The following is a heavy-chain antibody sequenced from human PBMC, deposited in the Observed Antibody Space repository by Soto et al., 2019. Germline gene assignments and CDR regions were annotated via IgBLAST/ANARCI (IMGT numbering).Heavy chain of an antibody. CDR3: ARNWAAGAFDY. CDR1: GFSLSTSGVG. V-gene: IGHV2-5*02. J-gene: IGHJ4*02. D-gene: IGHD6-13*01. Sequence: QITLKESGPTLVKPTQTLTLTCTFSGFSLSTSGVGVGWIRQPPGKALEWLALIYWDDDKRYSPSLKSRLTINKANSKNQVVLTMTNMDPVDTATYYCARNWAAGAFDYWGQGTLVTVSS. CDR2: IYWDDDK.